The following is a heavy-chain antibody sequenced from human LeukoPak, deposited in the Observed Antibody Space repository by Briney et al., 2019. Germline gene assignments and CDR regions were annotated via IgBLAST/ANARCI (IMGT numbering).Heavy chain of an antibody. CDR2: IKQDGSEK. CDR1: GFTFSSYW. D-gene: IGHD3-3*01. V-gene: IGHV3-7*01. CDR3: ARERQNKDFWSGGDY. Sequence: GGSLRLSCAASGFTFSSYWMSWVRQAPGKGLEWVANIKQDGSEKYYVDSVKGRFTISRDNAKNSLYLQMNTLRPVDTAVYYCARERQNKDFWSGGDYWGQGTLVTVSS. J-gene: IGHJ4*02.